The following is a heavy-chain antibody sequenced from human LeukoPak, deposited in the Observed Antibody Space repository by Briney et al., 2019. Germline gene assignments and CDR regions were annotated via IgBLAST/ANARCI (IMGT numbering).Heavy chain of an antibody. V-gene: IGHV4-61*02. CDR2: IYTSGST. J-gene: IGHJ4*02. CDR1: GGSISSNNYY. D-gene: IGHD2-2*02. CDR3: AREIPAAILY. Sequence: SQTLSLTCTVSGGSISSNNYYWNWIRQPAGKGLEWIGRIYTSGSTNYNPSLKSRVTISVDTSKNQFSLKLSSVTAADTAVYYCAREIPAAILYWGQGTLVTVSS.